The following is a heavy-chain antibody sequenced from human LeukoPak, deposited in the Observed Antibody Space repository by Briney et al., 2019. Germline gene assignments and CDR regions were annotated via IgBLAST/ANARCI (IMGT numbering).Heavy chain of an antibody. Sequence: ASVKVSCKASGYTFTGHYILWVRQAPGQGLEWMGWINPNSGDTKYAQKFHDSVSITRDTSISTAYMELSRLTSADTAVYYCARGGVVTAGIVKWFDPWGQGTLVTVSS. V-gene: IGHV1-2*04. CDR3: ARGGVVTAGIVKWFDP. CDR2: INPNSGDT. CDR1: GYTFTGHY. D-gene: IGHD2-2*01. J-gene: IGHJ5*02.